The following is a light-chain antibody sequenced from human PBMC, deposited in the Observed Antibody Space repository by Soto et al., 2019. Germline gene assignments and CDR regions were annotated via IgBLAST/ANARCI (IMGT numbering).Light chain of an antibody. Sequence: DIQMTQSPSTLSASVGDRVTLTCRASQSVSDWLAWYQQKPGKAPKVLIYKASNLESGVPSRFSGSGSGTEFTLTISSLQPDDSATYYCQQYKTFSPSTFGQGTKLEIK. CDR2: KAS. CDR1: QSVSDW. V-gene: IGKV1-5*03. CDR3: QQYKTFSPST. J-gene: IGKJ2*01.